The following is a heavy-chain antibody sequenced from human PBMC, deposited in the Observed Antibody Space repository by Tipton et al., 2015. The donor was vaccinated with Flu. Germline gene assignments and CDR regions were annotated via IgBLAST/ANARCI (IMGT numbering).Heavy chain of an antibody. CDR3: VRGGGAPFGF. J-gene: IGHJ4*02. Sequence: SGFIFSSYWMSWVRQAPGKGLEYVGNINQDGSEKNYADSVRGRFTISRDNAKNSLSLHMDSLRAEDTALYFCVRGGGAPFGFWGQGTLVSVSS. CDR2: INQDGSEK. V-gene: IGHV3-7*04. D-gene: IGHD1-26*01. CDR1: GFIFSSYW.